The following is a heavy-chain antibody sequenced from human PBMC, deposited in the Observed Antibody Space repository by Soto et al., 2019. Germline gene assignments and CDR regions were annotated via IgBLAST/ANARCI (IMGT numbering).Heavy chain of an antibody. V-gene: IGHV4-30-4*01. CDR3: ARGRYCLTGRCFPNWFDS. Sequence: SETLSLTCSVSGDSISTVDYFWAWIRQPPGQALEYIGYIYNSTTTYYNPSFESRVAISLDTSNSQFSLTVTSVTAADTAVYFCARGRYCLTGRCFPNWFDSWGQGTLVT. J-gene: IGHJ5*01. CDR2: IYNSTTT. D-gene: IGHD2-15*01. CDR1: GDSISTVDYF.